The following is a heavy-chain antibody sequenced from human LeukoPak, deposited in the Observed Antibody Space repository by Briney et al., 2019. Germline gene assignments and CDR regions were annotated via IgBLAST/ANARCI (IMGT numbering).Heavy chain of an antibody. V-gene: IGHV3-48*03. Sequence: GGSLRLSCAASGFTFSSYEMNWVRQAPGKGLEGVLYISSSGSTIYYADSVKGRFTISRDNAKNSLYLQMNSLRAEDTAVYYCARVLHKRNYDSSVYYGHWGQGTLVTVSS. CDR2: ISSSGSTI. CDR3: ARVLHKRNYDSSVYYGH. CDR1: GFTFSSYE. J-gene: IGHJ4*02. D-gene: IGHD3-22*01.